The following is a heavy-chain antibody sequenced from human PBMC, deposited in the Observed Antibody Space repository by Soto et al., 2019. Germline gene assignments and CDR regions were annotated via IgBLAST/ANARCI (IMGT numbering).Heavy chain of an antibody. D-gene: IGHD2-2*01. Sequence: GASVKVSCKASGYTFTSYDINWVRQATGQGLEWMGWMNPNSGNTGYAQKFQGRVTMTRNTSISTAYMELSSLRSEDTAVYYCATAEYCSSTSCDSNNWFDPWGQGTLVTVSS. V-gene: IGHV1-8*01. CDR1: GYTFTSYD. CDR3: ATAEYCSSTSCDSNNWFDP. J-gene: IGHJ5*02. CDR2: MNPNSGNT.